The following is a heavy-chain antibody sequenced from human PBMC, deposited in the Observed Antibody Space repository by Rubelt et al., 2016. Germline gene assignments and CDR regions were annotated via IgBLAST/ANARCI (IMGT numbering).Heavy chain of an antibody. V-gene: IGHV1-18*01. CDR1: GYTFTSYG. Sequence: QVQLVQSGAEVKKPGASVKVSCKASGYTFTSYGISWVRQAPGQGLEWMGWISAYNGNTNYAQKLQGRVTTTTDTSTSTAYMELRSLGSDDTAVYYCARDRTWLVPGLDAFDIWGQGTMVTVSS. D-gene: IGHD6-19*01. J-gene: IGHJ3*02. CDR2: ISAYNGNT. CDR3: ARDRTWLVPGLDAFDI.